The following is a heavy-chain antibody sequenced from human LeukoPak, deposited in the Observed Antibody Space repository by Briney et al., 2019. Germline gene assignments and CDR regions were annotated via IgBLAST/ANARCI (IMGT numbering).Heavy chain of an antibody. J-gene: IGHJ4*02. CDR3: ARVRGDFWSGYYRGPLDY. CDR1: GYTFTSYG. CDR2: ISAYNGNT. Sequence: ASVKVSCKASGYTFTSYGISWVRQAPGQGLEGMGWISAYNGNTNYAQKLQGRVTMTTDTSKSTAYMELRSLRSDDTAVYYCARVRGDFWSGYYRGPLDYWGQGTLVTVSS. D-gene: IGHD3-3*01. V-gene: IGHV1-18*01.